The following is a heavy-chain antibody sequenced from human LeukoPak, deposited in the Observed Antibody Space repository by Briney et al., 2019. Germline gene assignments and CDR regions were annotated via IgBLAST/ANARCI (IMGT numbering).Heavy chain of an antibody. D-gene: IGHD3-16*02. CDR3: ARDLTLLRITFGGVIVRDY. CDR1: GGSISSGSYY. J-gene: IGHJ4*02. V-gene: IGHV4-61*02. CDR2: IYTSGST. Sequence: SETLSLTCIVSGGSISSGSYYWSWIRQPAGKGLEWIGRIYTSGSTNYNPSLKSRVTISVDTSKNQFSLKLSSVTAADTAVYYCARDLTLLRITFGGVIVRDYWGQGTLVTVSS.